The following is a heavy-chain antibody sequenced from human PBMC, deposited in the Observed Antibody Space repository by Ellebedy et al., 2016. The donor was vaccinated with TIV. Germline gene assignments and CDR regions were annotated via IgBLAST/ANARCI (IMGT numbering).Heavy chain of an antibody. J-gene: IGHJ3*02. Sequence: SETLSLXCTVSGGSISSGGYYWSWIRQHPGKGLEWIGYIYYSGSTYYNPSLKIRVTISVDTSKNQFSLKLSSVTAADTAVYYCARSSGDVWVDIWGQGTMVTVSS. V-gene: IGHV4-31*03. CDR3: ARSSGDVWVDI. CDR1: GGSISSGGYY. D-gene: IGHD2-8*01. CDR2: IYYSGST.